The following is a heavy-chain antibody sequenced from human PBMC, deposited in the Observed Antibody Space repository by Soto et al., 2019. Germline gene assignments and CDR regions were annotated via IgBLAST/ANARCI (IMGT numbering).Heavy chain of an antibody. J-gene: IGHJ4*02. V-gene: IGHV2-5*02. CDR3: THTSGHSSTGADN. CDR2: IFWDDDA. D-gene: IGHD6-19*01. Sequence: QITLRESGPALVKPTQTLTLTCTFSGFSLSTNGVAVGWIRQPPGTALEWLALIFWDDDARYSPSLKSRRTITKDTSKNQVVLIMTNMDPVDTGTYYCTHTSGHSSTGADNWGQGTPVTVSS. CDR1: GFSLSTNGVA.